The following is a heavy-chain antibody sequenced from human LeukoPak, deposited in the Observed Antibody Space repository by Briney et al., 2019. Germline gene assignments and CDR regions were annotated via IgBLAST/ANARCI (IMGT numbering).Heavy chain of an antibody. D-gene: IGHD3-22*01. CDR2: LYYSGST. Sequence: KPSETLSLTCTVSGAAISSSSHYWGWIRQPPGKGLEWIGSLYYSGSTYYNPSLRGRVTIFADTSKNQFALELSSVTAADTAVYYCARGGDDNSGYYLFAYWGQGALVTVSS. J-gene: IGHJ4*02. V-gene: IGHV4-39*01. CDR3: ARGGDDNSGYYLFAY. CDR1: GAAISSSSHY.